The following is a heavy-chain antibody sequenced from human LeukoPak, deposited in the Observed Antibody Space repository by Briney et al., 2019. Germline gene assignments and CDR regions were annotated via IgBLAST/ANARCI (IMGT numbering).Heavy chain of an antibody. J-gene: IGHJ4*02. V-gene: IGHV3-21*01. CDR1: GFTFSSYA. Sequence: GGSLRLSCAASGFTFSSYAMSWVRQAPGKGLEWVSSISSTGSYIYYADSVKGRFTISRDNAKNSLYLQMNSLRAEDTAVYYCARVPSAYCSSTSCEFDFWGQGTLVTVSS. CDR3: ARVPSAYCSSTSCEFDF. CDR2: ISSTGSYI. D-gene: IGHD2-2*01.